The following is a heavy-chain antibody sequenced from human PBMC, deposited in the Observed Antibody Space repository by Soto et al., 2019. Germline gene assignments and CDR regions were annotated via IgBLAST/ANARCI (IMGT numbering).Heavy chain of an antibody. J-gene: IGHJ4*02. CDR3: AAGKD. Sequence: EVQLVESGGGLVKPGGSLRLSCAASGFTFTNAWMSWVRQAPGKGLEWVGRIKRTTDGGTTAYAAPVKGRFTISGDDSKNTVSLQMNSLNTEDPGVYYCAAGKDWGQGTLVTVSS. CDR2: IKRTTDGGTT. V-gene: IGHV3-15*01. CDR1: GFTFTNAW.